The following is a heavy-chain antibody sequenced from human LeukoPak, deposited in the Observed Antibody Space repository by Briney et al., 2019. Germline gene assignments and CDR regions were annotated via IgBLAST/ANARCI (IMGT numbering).Heavy chain of an antibody. CDR1: GFTYSNYY. CDR2: ISGSSSYI. D-gene: IGHD3-22*01. J-gene: IGHJ5*02. Sequence: PGGSLRLSCAASGFTYSNYYKNWVRQAPGRGVEWVSSISGSSSYIYYADSVKGRFTISRDNAKNSLYLQMNSLRAEDTAVYYCARDVYYYDSSGFDPWGQGTLVTVSS. CDR3: ARDVYYYDSSGFDP. V-gene: IGHV3-21*01.